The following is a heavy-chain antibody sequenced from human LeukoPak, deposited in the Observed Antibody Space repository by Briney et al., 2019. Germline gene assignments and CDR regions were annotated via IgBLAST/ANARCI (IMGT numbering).Heavy chain of an antibody. CDR2: ISSSSSYI. Sequence: GGSLRLSCAASGFTFSSYSMNWVRQAPGKGLEWVSSISSSSSYIYYADSVKGRFTISRDNAKNSLYLQMNSLRAEDTAVYYCASNPYCSSTSCYGVNYYYYYAMDVWGQGTTVTVSS. CDR3: ASNPYCSSTSCYGVNYYYYYAMDV. CDR1: GFTFSSYS. V-gene: IGHV3-21*01. J-gene: IGHJ6*02. D-gene: IGHD2-2*01.